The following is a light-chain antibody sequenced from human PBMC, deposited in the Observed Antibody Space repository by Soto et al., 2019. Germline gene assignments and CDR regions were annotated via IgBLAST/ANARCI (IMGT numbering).Light chain of an antibody. V-gene: IGKV3-20*01. CDR2: VVS. J-gene: IGKJ1*01. CDR3: QQYGASRT. Sequence: EIVLTQSPGTLSLSPGERATLSCRASQSFTSSDLAWYQQKPGQAPRPLIYVVSNRATGIPDRFSGSGSGTDFTLTISRLEPEDFAVYYCQQYGASRTFGQGTEVEIK. CDR1: QSFTSSD.